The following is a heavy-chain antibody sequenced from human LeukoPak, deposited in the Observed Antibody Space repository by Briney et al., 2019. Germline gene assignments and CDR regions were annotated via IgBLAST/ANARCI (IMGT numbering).Heavy chain of an antibody. CDR3: ARGSSDYDSSGYYYRNAFDI. J-gene: IGHJ3*02. CDR2: IYYSGST. V-gene: IGHV4-59*01. Sequence: SETLSLTCTVSGGSISSYYWSWIRQPPGKGLEWIRYIYYSGSTNYNPSLKSRVTISVDTSKNQFSLKLSSVTAADTAVYYCARGSSDYDSSGYYYRNAFDIWGQGTMVTVSS. D-gene: IGHD3-22*01. CDR1: GGSISSYY.